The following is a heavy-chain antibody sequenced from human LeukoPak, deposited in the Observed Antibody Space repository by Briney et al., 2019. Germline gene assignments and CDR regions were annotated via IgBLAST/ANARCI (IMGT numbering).Heavy chain of an antibody. CDR3: AKDGVDYYGSGSYRDYYMDV. Sequence: GGSLRLSCAASGFTFSSYGMHWVRQAPGKGLEWVAFIRYDGSNKYYADSVKDRFTISRDNSKNTLYLQMNSLRAEDTAVYYCAKDGVDYYGSGSYRDYYMDVWGKGTTVTISS. V-gene: IGHV3-30*02. CDR1: GFTFSSYG. D-gene: IGHD3-10*01. CDR2: IRYDGSNK. J-gene: IGHJ6*03.